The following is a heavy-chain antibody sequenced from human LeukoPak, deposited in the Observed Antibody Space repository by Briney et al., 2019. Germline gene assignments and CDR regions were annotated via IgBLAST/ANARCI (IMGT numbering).Heavy chain of an antibody. CDR1: GGSFSGYY. CDR3: ARSSYDYVWGNYRGDFDY. CDR2: INHSGST. D-gene: IGHD3-16*02. Sequence: SETLSLTCAVYGGSFSGYYWSWIRQPPGKGLEWIGEINHSGSTNYNPSLKSRVTISVDTSKNQFSLKLSSVTAADTAVYYCARSSYDYVWGNYRGDFDYWGQGTLVTVSS. J-gene: IGHJ4*02. V-gene: IGHV4-34*01.